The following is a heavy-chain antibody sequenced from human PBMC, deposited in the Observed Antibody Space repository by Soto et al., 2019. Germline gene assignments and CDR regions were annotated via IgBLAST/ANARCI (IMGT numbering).Heavy chain of an antibody. CDR2: FHYSENT. D-gene: IGHD2-2*01. CDR1: GGSISSGPYS. CDR3: ARLGGYCSTTSCYGFYGMDV. Sequence: QLQLQESGPGLVKPSETLSLTCTVSGGSISSGPYSWGWIRQPPGEGLEWIGTFHYSENTYYNPSLASLVTISVDTSQNQFSLKVTYVTVADTAIYYCARLGGYCSTTSCYGFYGMDVWGQGTTVIVSS. V-gene: IGHV4-39*01. J-gene: IGHJ6*02.